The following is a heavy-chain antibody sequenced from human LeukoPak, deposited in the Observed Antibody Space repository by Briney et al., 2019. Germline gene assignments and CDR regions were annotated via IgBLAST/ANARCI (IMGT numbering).Heavy chain of an antibody. CDR2: ISSSGSTI. Sequence: GRSLRLSCAASGFTFSSYEMNWVRQAPGKGLEWVSYISSSGSTIYYADSVKGRFTISRDNAKNSLYLQMNSLRAEDTAVYYCARENYYDSSGHFDYWGQGTLVTVSS. D-gene: IGHD3-22*01. J-gene: IGHJ4*02. V-gene: IGHV3-48*03. CDR1: GFTFSSYE. CDR3: ARENYYDSSGHFDY.